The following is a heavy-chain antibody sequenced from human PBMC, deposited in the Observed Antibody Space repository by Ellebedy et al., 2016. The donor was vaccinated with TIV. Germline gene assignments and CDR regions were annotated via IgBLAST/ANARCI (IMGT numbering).Heavy chain of an antibody. V-gene: IGHV3-23*01. Sequence: GESLKISCVVSGFSFRTYGMTWVRQAPGKGLEWVSLISGGGDTPHYAASVKCRFTISRDYSKNTLYLQMNSLRAEDTAVYYCAREKQWLVPYYYYGMDVWGQGTTVTVSS. J-gene: IGHJ6*02. D-gene: IGHD6-19*01. CDR3: AREKQWLVPYYYYGMDV. CDR1: GFSFRTYG. CDR2: ISGGGDTP.